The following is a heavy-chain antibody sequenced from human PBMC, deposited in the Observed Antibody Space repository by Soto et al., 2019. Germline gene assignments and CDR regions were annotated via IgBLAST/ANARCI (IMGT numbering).Heavy chain of an antibody. Sequence: GGSLRLSCAASGFTFTRYSMNWVRQAPGKVLEWVSSISSTTNYIYYGDSMKGRFTISRDNAKNSLYLEMNSLRAEDTAVYYCARESEDLTSNFDYWGQGTLVTVSS. CDR1: GFTFTRYS. CDR3: ARESEDLTSNFDY. CDR2: ISSTTNYI. J-gene: IGHJ4*02. V-gene: IGHV3-21*06.